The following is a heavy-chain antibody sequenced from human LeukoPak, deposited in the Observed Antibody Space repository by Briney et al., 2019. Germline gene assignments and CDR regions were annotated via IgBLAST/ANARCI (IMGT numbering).Heavy chain of an antibody. Sequence: ASVKVSCKTSAYLFTNYFIHWVRQAPGQGLEWMGWINPGSGHTYYAQRHQGRVTLTRDKSIRTVYMELTSLRSDDTAFYYCARERGPYYYGSGPADSWGQGTLVAVSS. CDR1: AYLFTNYF. D-gene: IGHD3-10*01. CDR3: ARERGPYYYGSGPADS. CDR2: INPGSGHT. J-gene: IGHJ5*01. V-gene: IGHV1-2*02.